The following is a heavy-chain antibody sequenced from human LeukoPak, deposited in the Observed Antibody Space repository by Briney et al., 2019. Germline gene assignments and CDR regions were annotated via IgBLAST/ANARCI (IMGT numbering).Heavy chain of an antibody. J-gene: IGHJ4*02. CDR2: INHSGST. D-gene: IGHD4-23*01. CDR1: GGSFSGYY. Sequence: PSETLSLTCAVYGGSFSGYYWSWIRQPPGKGLEWIGEINHSGSTNYNPSLKSRVTISVDTSKNQFSLKLSPVTAADTAVYYCARGLMTTVVTPFDYWGQGTLVTVSS. V-gene: IGHV4-34*01. CDR3: ARGLMTTVVTPFDY.